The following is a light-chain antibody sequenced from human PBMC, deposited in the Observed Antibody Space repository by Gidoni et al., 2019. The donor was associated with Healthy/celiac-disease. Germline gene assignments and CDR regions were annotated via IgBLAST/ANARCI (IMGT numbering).Light chain of an antibody. V-gene: IGKV1-5*01. CDR3: QQYNSYSYT. CDR2: DAS. J-gene: IGKJ2*01. Sequence: DIQMTQSPSTLSASVGDRVTITCRASQSISSWFAWYQQKPGKAPKLLIYDASSLESGVPSRFSGSGSGKEFTLTISSLQPDDFATYYCQQYNSYSYTFGQGTKLEIK. CDR1: QSISSW.